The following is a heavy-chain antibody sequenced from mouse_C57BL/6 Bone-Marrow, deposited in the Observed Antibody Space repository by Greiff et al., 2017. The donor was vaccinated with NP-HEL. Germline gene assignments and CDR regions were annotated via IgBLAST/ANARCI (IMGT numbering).Heavy chain of an antibody. CDR2: IYPSDSET. J-gene: IGHJ1*03. D-gene: IGHD4-1*01. CDR3: ARKGNWDGSYWYFDV. V-gene: IGHV1-61*01. CDR1: GYTFTSYW. Sequence: QVQLKQPGAELVRPGSSVKLSCKASGYTFTSYWMDWVKQRPGQGLEWIGNIYPSDSETHYNQKFKDKATLTVDKSSSTAYMQLSSLTSEDSAVYYGARKGNWDGSYWYFDVWGTGTTVTVSS.